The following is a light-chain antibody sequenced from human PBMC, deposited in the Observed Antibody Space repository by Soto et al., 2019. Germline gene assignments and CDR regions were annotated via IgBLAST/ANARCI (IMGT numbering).Light chain of an antibody. Sequence: QSALTQPPSASGSPGRSVTISCTGTRSDIGGSDFVSWYQQHPGEAPKLLIYEVSKRPSGVSDRFSGSKSGYRASLTISGLQAEDEADYYCSSHTTTGTLQVFGTGTKLTVL. V-gene: IGLV2-14*01. CDR3: SSHTTTGTLQV. J-gene: IGLJ1*01. CDR1: RSDIGGSDF. CDR2: EVS.